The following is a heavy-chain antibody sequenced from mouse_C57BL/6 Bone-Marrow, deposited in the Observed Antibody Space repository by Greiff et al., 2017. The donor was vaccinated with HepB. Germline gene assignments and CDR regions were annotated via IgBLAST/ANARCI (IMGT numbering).Heavy chain of an antibody. CDR2: INPSSGYT. V-gene: IGHV1-7*01. CDR3: ATIYYDFSFAY. CDR1: GYTFTSYW. J-gene: IGHJ3*01. D-gene: IGHD2-4*01. Sequence: QVQLQQSGAELAKPGASVKLSCKASGYTFTSYWMHWVKQRPGQGLEWIGYINPSSGYTKYNQKFKDKATLTADKSSSTAYMQLSSLTYEDSAGYYCATIYYDFSFAYWGQGTLVTVSA.